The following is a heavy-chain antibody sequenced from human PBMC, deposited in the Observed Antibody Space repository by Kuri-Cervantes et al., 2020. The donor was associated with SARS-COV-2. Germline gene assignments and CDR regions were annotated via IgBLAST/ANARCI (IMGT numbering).Heavy chain of an antibody. Sequence: ASVKVSCKASGYTFTSYYMHWVRQAPGQGLEWMGWISAYNGNTNYAQKLQGRVSMTTDTSTSTAYMELRSLRSDDTAVYYCARDGSIVGVVDYWGQGTLVTVSS. J-gene: IGHJ4*02. CDR2: ISAYNGNT. V-gene: IGHV1-18*04. D-gene: IGHD1-26*01. CDR1: GYTFTSYY. CDR3: ARDGSIVGVVDY.